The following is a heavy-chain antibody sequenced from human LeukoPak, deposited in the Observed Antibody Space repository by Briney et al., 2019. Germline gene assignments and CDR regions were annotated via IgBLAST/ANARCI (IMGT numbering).Heavy chain of an antibody. J-gene: IGHJ4*02. D-gene: IGHD3-10*01. Sequence: PGGSLRLSCTASGFTSSNYWIHWVRQAPGKGLMWVSRINSDGSSTSYADSVKGRFTISRDNAKITVYRHMNSLRAEDTAVYHCARDGDWFEEFYDYWGQGTLVTVSS. V-gene: IGHV3-74*01. CDR3: ARDGDWFEEFYDY. CDR1: GFTSSNYW. CDR2: INSDGSST.